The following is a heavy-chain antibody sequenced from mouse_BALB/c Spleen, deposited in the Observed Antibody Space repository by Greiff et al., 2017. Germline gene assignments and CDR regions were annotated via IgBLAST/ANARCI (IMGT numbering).Heavy chain of an antibody. CDR2: ISSGSSTI. CDR3: ARSLLRLGFAY. Sequence: DVHLVESGGGLVQPGGSRKLSCAASGFTFSSFGMHWVRQAPEKGLEWVAYISSGSSTIYYADTVKGRFTISRDNPKNTLFLQMTSLRSEDTAMYYCARSLLRLGFAYWGQGTLVTVSA. V-gene: IGHV5-17*02. J-gene: IGHJ3*01. D-gene: IGHD1-2*01. CDR1: GFTFSSFG.